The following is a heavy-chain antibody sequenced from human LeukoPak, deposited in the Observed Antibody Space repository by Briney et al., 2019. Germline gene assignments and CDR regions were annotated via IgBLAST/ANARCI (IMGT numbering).Heavy chain of an antibody. V-gene: IGHV4-34*01. CDR1: GGSFSGYY. CDR3: ARVRDHIPATPRWGPGYYMDV. CDR2: INHSGST. D-gene: IGHD2-2*01. J-gene: IGHJ6*03. Sequence: SETLSLTCAVYGGSFSGYYWSWIRQPPGKGLEWIGEINHSGSTNYNPSLKSRVTISVDTSKNQFSLQLNSVTPEDTAVYYCARVRDHIPATPRWGPGYYMDVWGKGTTVTVSS.